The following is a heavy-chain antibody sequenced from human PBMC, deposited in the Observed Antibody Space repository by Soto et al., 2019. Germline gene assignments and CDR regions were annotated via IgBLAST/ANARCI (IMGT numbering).Heavy chain of an antibody. CDR1: GGSISTYY. Sequence: SETLSLTCTVSGGSISTYYWSWIRQPPGKGLEWIGYIYYSGSTNYNPSLKSRVTISLDTAKNQFSLKLSSVTAADTAVYYCARDRLANWFDPWGQGTLVTVSS. V-gene: IGHV4-59*01. CDR2: IYYSGST. CDR3: ARDRLANWFDP. D-gene: IGHD3-9*01. J-gene: IGHJ5*02.